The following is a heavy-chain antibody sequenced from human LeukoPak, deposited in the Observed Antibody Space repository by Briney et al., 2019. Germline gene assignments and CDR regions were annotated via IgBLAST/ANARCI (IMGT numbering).Heavy chain of an antibody. Sequence: GGSLRLSCAASGFTFSSYGMHGVRQAPGKGLEWVAVISFDESNKYYADSVKGRFTISRDNSKNTLYLQMSSLRAEDAAVYYCATEGSFDYWGQGTLVTVSS. J-gene: IGHJ4*02. CDR1: GFTFSSYG. V-gene: IGHV3-30*03. CDR2: ISFDESNK. CDR3: ATEGSFDY.